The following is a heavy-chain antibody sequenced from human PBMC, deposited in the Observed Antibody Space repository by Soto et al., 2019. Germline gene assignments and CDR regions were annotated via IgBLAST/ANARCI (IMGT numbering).Heavy chain of an antibody. Sequence: EVQLVESGGGLVQPGGSLRLSCAASGFTFSSYWMSWVRQAPGKGLEWVANIKQDGSEKYYVDSVKGRFTISRDNAKNSLYLQMNSLGAEDTAVYYCARDEDYYDSSGPPEGWFDPWGQGTLVTVSS. CDR2: IKQDGSEK. J-gene: IGHJ5*02. V-gene: IGHV3-7*03. D-gene: IGHD3-22*01. CDR3: ARDEDYYDSSGPPEGWFDP. CDR1: GFTFSSYW.